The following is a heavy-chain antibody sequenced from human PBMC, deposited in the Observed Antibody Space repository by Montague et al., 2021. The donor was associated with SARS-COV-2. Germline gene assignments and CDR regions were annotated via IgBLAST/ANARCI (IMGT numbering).Heavy chain of an antibody. D-gene: IGHD4-17*01. CDR2: RHYRSEWTS. CDR1: GDSDGGVKLR. J-gene: IGHJ4*02. V-gene: IGHV6-1*01. CDR3: VRDTGSAQAGFDA. Sequence: CAISGDSDGGVKLRRKWERQTSELESRRQGGRHYRSEWTSDYATSVEGRISIDPDTSKNQFFLHLRSVTPEDTSVYYCVRDTGSAQAGFDAWGQGTLVTVSS.